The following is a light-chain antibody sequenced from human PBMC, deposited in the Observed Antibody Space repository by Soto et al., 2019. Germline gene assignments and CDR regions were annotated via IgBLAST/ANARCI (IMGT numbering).Light chain of an antibody. J-gene: IGKJ1*01. Sequence: DIQLTQSPPTLSASVGDRVTITCRASQSIRYYLAWYQQMPGKAPKLLIYGASSLQIGAPSRFSGSGSGTEFTLTISSLQPDDFATYFCQHHNSYSQTFGQGTKVEIK. V-gene: IGKV1-5*01. CDR3: QHHNSYSQT. CDR2: GAS. CDR1: QSIRYY.